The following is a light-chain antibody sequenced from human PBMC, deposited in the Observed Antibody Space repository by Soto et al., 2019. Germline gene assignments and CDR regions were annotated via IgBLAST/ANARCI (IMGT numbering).Light chain of an antibody. CDR1: QGIRND. CDR2: AAS. V-gene: IGKV1-6*01. CDR3: LQDYNSPPT. J-gene: IGKJ1*01. Sequence: AIQMTQSPSSLSASVGDRVTITCRASQGIRNDLSWYQQKPGKAPNLLIYAASSLQSGVPSRFSGSGSGTDFTLTISSLHPEDFATYYCLQDYNSPPTFGQGTKLEIK.